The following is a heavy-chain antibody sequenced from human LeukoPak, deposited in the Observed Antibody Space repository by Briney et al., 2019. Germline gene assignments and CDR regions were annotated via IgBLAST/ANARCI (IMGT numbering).Heavy chain of an antibody. CDR1: GFTFSNAR. CDR2: IKRKSDGGTP. D-gene: IGHD3-10*01. Sequence: GGSLRLSCAASGFTFSNARMSWVRQAPGKGLEWVGRIKRKSDGGTPDNAAPVKGRFTISRDDSKNTLYLQMNSLKTEDTAVYYCATDLGGYYSGSGTYWGSLDYWGQGTVVTVSS. CDR3: ATDLGGYYSGSGTYWGSLDY. V-gene: IGHV3-15*01. J-gene: IGHJ4*02.